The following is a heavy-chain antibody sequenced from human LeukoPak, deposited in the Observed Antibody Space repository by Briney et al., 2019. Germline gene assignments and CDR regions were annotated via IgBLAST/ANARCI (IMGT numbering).Heavy chain of an antibody. V-gene: IGHV3-48*01. CDR1: GFTFNTYG. CDR2: ISSSSSTI. J-gene: IGHJ5*02. D-gene: IGHD2-2*01. CDR3: ARDLGVLLPA. Sequence: GGSLRLSCAASGFTFNTYGMNWVRQAPGKGLEWVSYISSSSSTIYYADSVKGRFTISRDNAKNSLYLQMNSLRAEDTAVYYCARDLGVLLPAWGQGTLVTVSS.